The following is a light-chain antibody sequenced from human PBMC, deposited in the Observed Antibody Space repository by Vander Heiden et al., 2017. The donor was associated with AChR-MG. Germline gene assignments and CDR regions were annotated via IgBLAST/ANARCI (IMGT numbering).Light chain of an antibody. Sequence: QSVLPQPPPVSGAPGQRVTISCTGSSSNIGAGYDVHWYQQLPGTAPKLLIYGNSNRPSGVPDRFSGSKSGTSASLAITGLQAEDEADYYCQSYDSSLSGSRVFGTGTKVTVL. V-gene: IGLV1-40*01. J-gene: IGLJ1*01. CDR3: QSYDSSLSGSRV. CDR1: SSNIGAGYD. CDR2: GNS.